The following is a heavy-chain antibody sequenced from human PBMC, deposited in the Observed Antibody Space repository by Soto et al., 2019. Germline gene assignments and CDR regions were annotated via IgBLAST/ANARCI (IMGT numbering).Heavy chain of an antibody. V-gene: IGHV1-3*01. J-gene: IGHJ5*02. CDR2: INPDNGNT. CDR3: ARGIATGQLDP. D-gene: IGHD2-15*01. Sequence: ASVKVSCKASGYTFTRYTMNWVRQAPGQRLEWMGWINPDNGNTKSSQKFQDRVIITRDTSASTAYMDLSSPRSEDTAVYYCARGIATGQLDPWGQGSLVTVPS. CDR1: GYTFTRYT.